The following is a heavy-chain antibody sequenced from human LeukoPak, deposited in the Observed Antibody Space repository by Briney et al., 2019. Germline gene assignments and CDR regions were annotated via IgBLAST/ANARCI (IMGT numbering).Heavy chain of an antibody. D-gene: IGHD3-22*01. V-gene: IGHV4-34*01. CDR1: GGSFSGYY. CDR3: ASSPRDREDSSGYL. CDR2: INHSGST. Sequence: SETLSLTCAVYGGSFSGYYWSWIRQPPGKGLEWIGEINHSGSTNYNPSLKSRVTISVDTSKNQFSLKLSSVTAADTAVYYCASSPRDREDSSGYLWGQGTLVTVSS. J-gene: IGHJ4*02.